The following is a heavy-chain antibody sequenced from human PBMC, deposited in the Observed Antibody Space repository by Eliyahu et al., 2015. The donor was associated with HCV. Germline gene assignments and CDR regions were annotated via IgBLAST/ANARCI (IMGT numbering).Heavy chain of an antibody. D-gene: IGHD2-2*03. CDR1: GGTFSSYA. CDR2: IIPIFGTA. J-gene: IGHJ6*02. V-gene: IGHV1-69*06. Sequence: QVQLVQSGAEVKKPGSSVKVSCKASGGTFSSYAISWVRQAPGQGLEWMGGIIPIFGTANYAQKFQGRVTITADKSTSTAYMELSSLRSEDTAVYYCARVSGYCSSTSCDLYYYYYGMDVWGQGTTVTVSS. CDR3: ARVSGYCSSTSCDLYYYYYGMDV.